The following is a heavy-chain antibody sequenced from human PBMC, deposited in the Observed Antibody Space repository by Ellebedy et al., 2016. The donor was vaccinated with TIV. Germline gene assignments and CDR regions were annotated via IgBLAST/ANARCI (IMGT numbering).Heavy chain of an antibody. D-gene: IGHD1-26*01. J-gene: IGHJ4*02. V-gene: IGHV3-48*04. CDR3: ARYNGRHDY. Sequence: GESLKISCAASGFTFSGSTMHWVRQAPGKGLEWVSYISSSSGSIYYVDSVKGRFTISRDNAKNSLYLQMSSLRAEDTAVYYCARYNGRHDYWGQGTLVTVSS. CDR1: GFTFSGST. CDR2: ISSSSGSI.